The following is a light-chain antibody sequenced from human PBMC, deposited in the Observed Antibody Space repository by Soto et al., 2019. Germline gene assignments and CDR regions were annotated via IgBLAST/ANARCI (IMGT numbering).Light chain of an antibody. V-gene: IGLV2-14*01. CDR3: SSITGSSTPVV. CDR2: EVS. Sequence: QSVLTQPASVSGTPGQSITISCTGSNSDVGIYDFVSWYQSHPGKAPELLIYEVSHRPSGVSSRFSGSKSGNVASLTISGLQTEDEADYYCSSITGSSTPVVFGGGTKLTVL. J-gene: IGLJ2*01. CDR1: NSDVGIYDF.